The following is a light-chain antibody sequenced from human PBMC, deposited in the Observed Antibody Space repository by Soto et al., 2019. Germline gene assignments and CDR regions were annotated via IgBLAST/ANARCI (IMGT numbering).Light chain of an antibody. CDR1: QRISTW. CDR3: QKYEASSL. V-gene: IGKV1-5*03. CDR2: KAY. J-gene: IGKJ4*01. Sequence: DIQMTQSPSTLSASVGARVTITCRASQRISTWLAWYQQKPGKAPRLLIYKAYSLESGVPARVSGSGSGTKFTLTNNRLQSDDFATYYCQKYEASSLFGGGTNGDSK.